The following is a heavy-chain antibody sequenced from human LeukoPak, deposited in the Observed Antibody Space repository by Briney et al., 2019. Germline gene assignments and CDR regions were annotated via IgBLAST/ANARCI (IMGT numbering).Heavy chain of an antibody. D-gene: IGHD6-19*01. V-gene: IGHV3-23*01. CDR2: ISGSGGST. J-gene: IGHJ4*02. Sequence: GGSLRLSCAASGFTFSSYAMTWVRQAPGKGLEWVSGISGSGGSTYYADSVKGRFTISRDNSKNALYLQMNSLRAEDTAVYYCARTVEGMLASDGGLYYFDYWGQGTLVTVSS. CDR1: GFTFSSYA. CDR3: ARTVEGMLASDGGLYYFDY.